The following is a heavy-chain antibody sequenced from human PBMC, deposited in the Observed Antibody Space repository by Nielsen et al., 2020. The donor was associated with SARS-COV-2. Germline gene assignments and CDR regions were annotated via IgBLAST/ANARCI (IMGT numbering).Heavy chain of an antibody. CDR3: ARMYYYGSSNVGRYYFDY. J-gene: IGHJ4*02. V-gene: IGHV1-69*02. D-gene: IGHD3-10*01. CDR2: IIPILDIA. Sequence: WVRQAPGQGLEWMGRIIPILDIANYAQNFQGRVTITADKSTTTAYMELSSLRSGDTAVYYCARMYYYGSSNVGRYYFDYWGQGTLVTVSS.